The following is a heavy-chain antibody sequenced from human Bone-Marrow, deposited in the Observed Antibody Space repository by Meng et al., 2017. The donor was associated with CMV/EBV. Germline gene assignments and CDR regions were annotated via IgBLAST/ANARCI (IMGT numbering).Heavy chain of an antibody. Sequence: FGFSFRSSPVHWVGRGPGKGLVWVAVISYVGSNKYYADPVKGRFTLSRDNSKNTLYLQMNSLRAEDSAVYYCARGGGQLGFNYWGQGTLVTVSS. V-gene: IGHV3-30*04. D-gene: IGHD6-6*01. J-gene: IGHJ4*02. CDR3: ARGGGQLGFNY. CDR2: ISYVGSNK. CDR1: GFSFRSSP.